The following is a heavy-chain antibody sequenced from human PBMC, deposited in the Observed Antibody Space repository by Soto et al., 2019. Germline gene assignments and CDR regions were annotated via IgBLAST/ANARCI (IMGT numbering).Heavy chain of an antibody. CDR2: ISAYNGNT. CDR1: GYTFTSYG. V-gene: IGHV1-18*01. D-gene: IGHD4-4*01. J-gene: IGHJ6*02. Sequence: GASVKVSCKASGYTFTSYGISWVRQAPGQGLEWMGWISAYNGNTNYAQKLQGRVTMTTDTSTSTAYMELRSLRSDGTAVYYCARHFYSNYGGYYYYGMDVWGQGTTVTVSS. CDR3: ARHFYSNYGGYYYYGMDV.